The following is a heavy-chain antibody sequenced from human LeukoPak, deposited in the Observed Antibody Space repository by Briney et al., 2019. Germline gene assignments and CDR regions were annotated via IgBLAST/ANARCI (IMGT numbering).Heavy chain of an antibody. V-gene: IGHV4-31*03. D-gene: IGHD5-12*01. J-gene: IGHJ2*01. CDR3: ARAEWLRKYWYFDL. Sequence: SETLSLTCTVSGGSISSGGYCWSWIRPHPGKGLEWIGYIYYSGSSYYNPSLKSRVTISVDTSKDQFSLKLSSVTAADTAVYYCARAEWLRKYWYFDLWGRGTLVTVSS. CDR2: IYYSGSS. CDR1: GGSISSGGYC.